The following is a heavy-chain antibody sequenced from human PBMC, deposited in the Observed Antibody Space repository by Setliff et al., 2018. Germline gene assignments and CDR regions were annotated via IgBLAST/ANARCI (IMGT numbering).Heavy chain of an antibody. D-gene: IGHD2-15*01. J-gene: IGHJ4*02. V-gene: IGHV4-38-2*02. CDR1: SSSITSAYS. CDR2: LHPSEGP. Sequence: PSETLSLTCSVSSSSITSAYSWAWIRQTPGKGLEWIGTLHPSEGPSYNPSLRSRVTLSQDTSYNQFSLNLNSVTAADAAVYYCATMMSTGVGGWGYLVNWGQGTLVTVSS. CDR3: ATMMSTGVGGWGYLVN.